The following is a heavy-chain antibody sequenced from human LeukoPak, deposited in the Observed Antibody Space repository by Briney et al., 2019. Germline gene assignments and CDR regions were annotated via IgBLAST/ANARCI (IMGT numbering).Heavy chain of an antibody. CDR1: GGSISSSSYY. CDR2: IYYSGST. D-gene: IGHD6-6*01. CDR3: ARAPESGLGSSRPFDY. J-gene: IGHJ4*02. Sequence: PSETLSLTCTVSGGSISSSSYYWGWIRQPPGKGLEWIGSIYYSGSTYYNPSLKSRVTISVDTSKNQFSLKLSSVTAADTAVYYCARAPESGLGSSRPFDYWGQGTLVTVSS. V-gene: IGHV4-39*07.